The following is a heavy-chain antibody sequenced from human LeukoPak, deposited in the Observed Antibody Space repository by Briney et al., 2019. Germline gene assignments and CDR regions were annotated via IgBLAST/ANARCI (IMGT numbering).Heavy chain of an antibody. Sequence: GGSLRLSCAASGFTFSSYSMNWVRQAPGKGLEWVSYISSSSSTIYYADSVKGRFTISRDNAKNSLYPQMNSLRAEDTAVYYCARVMADFDYWGQGTLVTVSS. V-gene: IGHV3-48*01. J-gene: IGHJ4*02. CDR2: ISSSSSTI. CDR1: GFTFSSYS. CDR3: ARVMADFDY. D-gene: IGHD2-8*01.